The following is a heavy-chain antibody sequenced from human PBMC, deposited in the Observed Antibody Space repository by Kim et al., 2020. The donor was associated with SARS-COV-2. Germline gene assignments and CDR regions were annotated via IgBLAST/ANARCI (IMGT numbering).Heavy chain of an antibody. CDR2: IIPIFGTA. CDR1: GGTFSSYA. CDR3: ASEVDSGSYFDY. V-gene: IGHV1-69*13. Sequence: SVKVSCKASGGTFSSYAISWVRQAPGQGLEWMGGIIPIFGTANYAQKFQGRVTITADESTSTAYMELSSLRSEDTAVYYCASEVDSGSYFDYWGQGTLVTVSS. D-gene: IGHD1-26*01. J-gene: IGHJ4*02.